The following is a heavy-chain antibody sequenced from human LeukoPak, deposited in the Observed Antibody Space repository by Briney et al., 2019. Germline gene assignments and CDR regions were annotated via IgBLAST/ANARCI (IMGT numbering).Heavy chain of an antibody. CDR2: IYSGGET. V-gene: IGHV3-66*01. Sequence: PGGSLRLSCAVSGFTVSTNYMIWVRQAPGKGLEWISVIYSGGETYYADSMKGRLTISRDNSLNTLYLQMSSLRADDTAAYFCARIGFGEPHSYSGMDVWGQGTTVTVSS. CDR1: GFTVSTNY. D-gene: IGHD3-10*01. J-gene: IGHJ6*02. CDR3: ARIGFGEPHSYSGMDV.